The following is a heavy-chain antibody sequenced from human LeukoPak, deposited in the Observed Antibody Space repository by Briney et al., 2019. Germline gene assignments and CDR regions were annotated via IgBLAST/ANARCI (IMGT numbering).Heavy chain of an antibody. CDR3: ARGTRYCGGDCYRRLDY. V-gene: IGHV1-69*13. Sequence: SVKVSCKASGYTFTSYGISWVRQAPGQGLEWMGGIIPIFGTANYAQKFQGRVTITADESTSTAYMELSSLRSEDTAVYYCARGTRYCGGDCYRRLDYWGQGTLVTVSS. J-gene: IGHJ4*02. CDR2: IIPIFGTA. D-gene: IGHD2-21*02. CDR1: GYTFTSYG.